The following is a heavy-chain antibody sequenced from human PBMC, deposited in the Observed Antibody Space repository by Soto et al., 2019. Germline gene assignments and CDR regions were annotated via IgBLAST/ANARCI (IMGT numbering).Heavy chain of an antibody. D-gene: IGHD3-16*02. V-gene: IGHV3-74*01. CDR1: GFGISNFW. Sequence: EVQLVESGGGLVQPGGSLRLSCVASGFGISNFWIHWFGQAQGKGRVWVSRINSDGSTTDYADSVKGRFTISRDNAKNTLYLQMNSLRAEDTALYYCARGFRWGMDVWGQGTTVTVSS. CDR2: INSDGSTT. J-gene: IGHJ6*02. CDR3: ARGFRWGMDV.